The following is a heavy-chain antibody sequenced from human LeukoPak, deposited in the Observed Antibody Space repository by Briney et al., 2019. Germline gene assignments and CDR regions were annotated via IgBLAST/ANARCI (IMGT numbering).Heavy chain of an antibody. J-gene: IGHJ4*02. V-gene: IGHV1-69*05. CDR3: ASMVVAATKRAGYFDY. Sequence: SVKVSCKASGGTFSSYAISWVRRAPGQGLEWMGGIIPIFGTANYAQKFQGRVTITTDESTSTAYMELSSLRSEDTAVYYCASMVVAATKRAGYFDYWGQGTLVTVSS. CDR1: GGTFSSYA. D-gene: IGHD2-15*01. CDR2: IIPIFGTA.